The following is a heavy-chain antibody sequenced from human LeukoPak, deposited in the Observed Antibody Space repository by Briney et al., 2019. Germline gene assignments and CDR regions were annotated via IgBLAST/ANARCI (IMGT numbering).Heavy chain of an antibody. CDR2: IYYSGST. Sequence: PSETLSLTCTVSGGSISSYYWSWIRQPPGKGLEWIGYIYYSGSTNYNPSLKSRVTISVDTSKNQFSLKLSSVTAADTAVYYCARHRNYGSGTGWFDPWGQGTLVTVSS. V-gene: IGHV4-59*08. CDR3: ARHRNYGSGTGWFDP. J-gene: IGHJ5*02. CDR1: GGSISSYY. D-gene: IGHD3-10*01.